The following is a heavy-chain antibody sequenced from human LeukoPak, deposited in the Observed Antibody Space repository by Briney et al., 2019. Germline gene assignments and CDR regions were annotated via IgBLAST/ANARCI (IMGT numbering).Heavy chain of an antibody. CDR2: INHRGST. CDR3: ARGRKDLGFLEWLLYNYFDY. V-gene: IGHV4-34*01. Sequence: PSETLSLTCAVYGGSFSGYYWSWIRQPPGKGLEWIGEINHRGSTNYNPPFKSRVTISVDTSKNQFSLKLSSVTAADTAVYYCARGRKDLGFLEWLLYNYFDYWGQGTLVTVSS. CDR1: GGSFSGYY. D-gene: IGHD3-3*01. J-gene: IGHJ4*02.